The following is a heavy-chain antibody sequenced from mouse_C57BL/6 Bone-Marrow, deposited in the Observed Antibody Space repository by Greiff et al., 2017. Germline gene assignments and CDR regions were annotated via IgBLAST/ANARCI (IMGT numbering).Heavy chain of an antibody. CDR2: INPNNGGT. V-gene: IGHV1-26*01. CDR1: GYTFTDYY. J-gene: IGHJ3*01. Sequence: EVQLQQSGPELVKPGASVKISCKASGYTFTDYYMNWVKQSHGKSLEWIGDINPNNGGTSYNQKFKGKATLTVDKSSSTAYMELRSLTSEDSAVYYCARGNLGPFAYWGQGTLVTVSA. CDR3: ARGNLGPFAY.